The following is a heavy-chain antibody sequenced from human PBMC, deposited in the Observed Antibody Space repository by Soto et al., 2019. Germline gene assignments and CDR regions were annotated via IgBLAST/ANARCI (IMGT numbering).Heavy chain of an antibody. CDR1: GGTFSSYA. D-gene: IGHD3-22*01. J-gene: IGHJ5*02. Sequence: QVQLVQSGAEVKKPGSSVKVSCKASGGTFSSYAITWVRQAPGQGLEWMGGIIPIFGTANYAQKFQARVTITAAASPSTAYMELSSLRSEDTAVYCCARDRGPSSGYYPYWFDPWGQGTLVTVSS. V-gene: IGHV1-69*12. CDR2: IIPIFGTA. CDR3: ARDRGPSSGYYPYWFDP.